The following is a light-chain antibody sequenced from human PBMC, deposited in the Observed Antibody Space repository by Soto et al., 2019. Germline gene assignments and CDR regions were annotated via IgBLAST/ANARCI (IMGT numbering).Light chain of an antibody. CDR3: QQYKIYPIT. J-gene: IGKJ5*01. CDR2: GAS. CDR1: QDISKS. Sequence: DTQMTQYQYSLSASVGDRVTITCRACQDISKSLVWSQQKPGKAPKPLIYGASSLQNGVPSKFSGSGSGTDFTLTISSLQPEDFATYCCQQYKIYPITFGQGTLLEIK. V-gene: IGKV1-16*02.